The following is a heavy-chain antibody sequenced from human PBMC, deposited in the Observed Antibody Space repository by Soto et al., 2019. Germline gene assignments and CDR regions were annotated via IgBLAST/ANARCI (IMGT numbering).Heavy chain of an antibody. CDR2: TYYNVYT. J-gene: IGHJ4*02. Sequence: PSETLSLTCTVSDDSFRSADYSGSWIRQPLGKGPEWIGSTYYNVYTKYNPALKSRVTMSVDTSKNQFPLSFSSVTAADTAVYFCARGPGYIYGWRTSDFWGRGILVTVSS. V-gene: IGHV4-61*08. D-gene: IGHD5-18*01. CDR1: DDSFRSADYS. CDR3: ARGPGYIYGWRTSDF.